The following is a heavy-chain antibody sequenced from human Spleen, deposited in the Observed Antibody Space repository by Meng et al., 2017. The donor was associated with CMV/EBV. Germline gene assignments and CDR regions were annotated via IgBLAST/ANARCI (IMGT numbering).Heavy chain of an antibody. V-gene: IGHV1-18*01. CDR3: ARRAAADYYYYYYGMDV. Sequence: GGSLRLSCAASGLTFSSYGMSWVRQAPGQGLEWMGWISAYNGNTNYAQKLQGRVTMTTDTSTSTAYMELRSLRSDDTAVYYCARRAAADYYYYYYGMDVWGQGTTVTVSS. J-gene: IGHJ6*02. D-gene: IGHD6-13*01. CDR1: GLTFSSYG. CDR2: ISAYNGNT.